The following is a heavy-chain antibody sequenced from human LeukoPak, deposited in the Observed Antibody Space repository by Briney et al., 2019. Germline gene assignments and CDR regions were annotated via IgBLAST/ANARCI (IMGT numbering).Heavy chain of an antibody. CDR2: VNSDESST. V-gene: IGHV3-74*01. D-gene: IGHD2-21*01. CDR3: ASDDSYAFDI. Sequence: GGSLRLSCAASGFTFSSRWRHWVRQAPGKGLVWVSHVNSDESSTNYADSVKGRFTISRDNTKNTLYLQMNSLRAEDTAVYYCASDDSYAFDIWGQGTMVTVSS. CDR1: GFTFSSRW. J-gene: IGHJ3*02.